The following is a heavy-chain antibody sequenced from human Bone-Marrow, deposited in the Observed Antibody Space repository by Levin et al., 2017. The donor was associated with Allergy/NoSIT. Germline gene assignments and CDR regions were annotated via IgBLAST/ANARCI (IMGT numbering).Heavy chain of an antibody. D-gene: IGHD5-12*01. Sequence: GESLKISCKSSGHSFANYGFSWVRQAPGQGLEWLGYISSYNGHTQYAEKLQDRVSMTRDTSTTTVYLELRSLRSDDTAVYYCARDRGYGDYVDSWGQGTPVSVSS. CDR2: ISSYNGHT. J-gene: IGHJ4*02. CDR1: GHSFANYG. CDR3: ARDRGYGDYVDS. V-gene: IGHV1-18*01.